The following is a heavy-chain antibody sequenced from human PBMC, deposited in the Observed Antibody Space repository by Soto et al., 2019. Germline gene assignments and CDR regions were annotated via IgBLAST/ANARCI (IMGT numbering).Heavy chain of an antibody. V-gene: IGHV3-21*01. J-gene: IGHJ4*02. CDR2: ITTSSDSI. CDR3: ARSTRGFSYGKIDS. Sequence: GGSLRLSCVVSGFTFSSHSMNWVRQAPGKGLEWVSSITTSSDSIYYTDSVKGRFTLSRDDAKNSLFPQMNSLRAEDTAVYYCARSTRGFSYGKIDSWGQGTLVTVSS. D-gene: IGHD5-18*01. CDR1: GFTFSSHS.